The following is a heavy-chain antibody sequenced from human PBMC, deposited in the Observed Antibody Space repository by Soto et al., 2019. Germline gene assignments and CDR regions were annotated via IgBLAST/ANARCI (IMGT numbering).Heavy chain of an antibody. CDR1: GYTLTELS. J-gene: IGHJ4*02. CDR3: ARVSGYYLPDY. Sequence: GASVKVSCKVSGYTLTELSMHWVRQAPGKGLEWMGWMNPNSGNTGYAQKFQGRVTITRDTSASTAYMELSSLRSEDTAVYYCARVSGYYLPDYWGQGTLVTVSS. D-gene: IGHD5-12*01. CDR2: MNPNSGNT. V-gene: IGHV1-8*03.